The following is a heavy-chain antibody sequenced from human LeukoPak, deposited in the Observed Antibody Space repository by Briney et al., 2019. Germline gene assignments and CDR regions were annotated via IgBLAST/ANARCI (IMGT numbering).Heavy chain of an antibody. D-gene: IGHD3-22*01. CDR2: MYTSGRT. J-gene: IGHJ4*02. Sequence: SETLSLTCTVSGGSMSSYNWSWIRQSAGKGLEWIGRMYTSGRTIYNPSLKSRVTMSLDTSTNQFSLKLSSVTAADTAVYYCARIHYDSSGLWGRIDYWGQGTLVTVSS. V-gene: IGHV4-4*07. CDR1: GGSMSSYN. CDR3: ARIHYDSSGLWGRIDY.